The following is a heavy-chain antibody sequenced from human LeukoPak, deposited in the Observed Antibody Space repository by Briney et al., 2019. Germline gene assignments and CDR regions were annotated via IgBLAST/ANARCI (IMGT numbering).Heavy chain of an antibody. CDR2: INPSGGST. Sequence: ASVKVSCKASGYTFTSYYMHWVRQAPGQGLEWMGLINPSGGSTSYAQKFQGRVTMTRDMSTSTVYMELSSLRSEDTAVYYCARDRSGGSGSLALYSYYYYYMDVWGKGTTVTVSS. D-gene: IGHD3-10*01. CDR1: GYTFTSYY. CDR3: ARDRSGGSGSLALYSYYYYYMDV. J-gene: IGHJ6*03. V-gene: IGHV1-46*01.